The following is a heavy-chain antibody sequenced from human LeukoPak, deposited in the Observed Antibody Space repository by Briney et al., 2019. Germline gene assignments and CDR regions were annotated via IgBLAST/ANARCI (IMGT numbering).Heavy chain of an antibody. J-gene: IGHJ4*02. D-gene: IGHD3-10*01. V-gene: IGHV1-69*13. CDR2: IIPIFGTA. CDR1: GGTFSSYA. CDR3: ARDDYYGSGTQPYFDY. Sequence: VKVSCRXSGGTFSSYAISWVRQAPGEGLEWMGEIIPIFGTANYAQKFQGRVTITADESTSTAYMELSSLRSEDTAVYYCARDDYYGSGTQPYFDYWGQGTLVTVSS.